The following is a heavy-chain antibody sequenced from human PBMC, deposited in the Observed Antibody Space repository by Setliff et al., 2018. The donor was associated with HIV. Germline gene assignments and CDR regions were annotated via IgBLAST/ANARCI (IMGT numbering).Heavy chain of an antibody. CDR1: GYSISSGYY. D-gene: IGHD6-19*01. V-gene: IGHV4-38-2*01. Sequence: SETLSLTCAVSGYSISSGYYWGWIRQPPGKGLEWIGCIYQSGSTYYNVSLKSRVIISVDTSKNQFSLKLNSVTAADTAIYYCARHRAVAGANYFDFWGQGTLVTVSS. J-gene: IGHJ4*02. CDR3: ARHRAVAGANYFDF. CDR2: IYQSGST.